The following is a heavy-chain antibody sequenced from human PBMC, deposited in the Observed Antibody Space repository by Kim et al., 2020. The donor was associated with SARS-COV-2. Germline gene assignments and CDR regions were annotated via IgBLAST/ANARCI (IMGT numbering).Heavy chain of an antibody. CDR3: AKKKSYNRSGCDH. Sequence: GGSLRLSCEASGFTFRNYAMSWVRQAPGKGLEWVSAISGSGGSTFYADSVRVRFSLSRDNSNNTLHLQMNSRRAEDTAVYVLAKKKSYNRSGCDHWGQGT. CDR1: GFTFRNYA. V-gene: IGHV3-23*01. J-gene: IGHJ4*02. D-gene: IGHD3-22*01. CDR2: ISGSGGST.